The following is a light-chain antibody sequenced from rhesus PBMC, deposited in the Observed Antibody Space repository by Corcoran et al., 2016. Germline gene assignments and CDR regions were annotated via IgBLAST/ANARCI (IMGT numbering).Light chain of an antibody. CDR1: QGISNW. CDR2: KAF. J-gene: IGKJ1*01. Sequence: DIQMTQSPSSLSASVGDRVTITCQASQGISNWLAWYQQKPGKAPKLLIYKAFSLQSGVPSSLSGSGSGTDFTLTISSLHAEDFATYYGQQYNRAPWTFGQGTKVEIK. V-gene: IGKV1-21*01. CDR3: QQYNRAPWT.